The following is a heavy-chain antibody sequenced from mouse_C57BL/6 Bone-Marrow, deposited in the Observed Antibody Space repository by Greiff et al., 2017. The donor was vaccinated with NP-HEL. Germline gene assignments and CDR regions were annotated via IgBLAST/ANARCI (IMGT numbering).Heavy chain of an antibody. CDR1: GYAFSSYW. V-gene: IGHV1-80*01. CDR2: IYPGDGDT. D-gene: IGHD2-3*01. Sequence: VQLQESGAELVQPGASVKISCKASGYAFSSYWMNWVKQRPGKGLEWIGQIYPGDGDTNYNGKFKGKATLTADKSSSTAYMQLSSLTSEDSAVYFCARSWLLQFPYYFDYWGQGTTLTVSS. CDR3: ARSWLLQFPYYFDY. J-gene: IGHJ2*01.